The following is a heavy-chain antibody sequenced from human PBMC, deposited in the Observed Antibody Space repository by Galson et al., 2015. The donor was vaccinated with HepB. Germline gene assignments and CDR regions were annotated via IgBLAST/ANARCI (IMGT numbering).Heavy chain of an antibody. V-gene: IGHV1-69*04. CDR1: GGTFSSYA. D-gene: IGHD3-10*01. CDR3: AANYYGSGSYYKRAKYGMDV. J-gene: IGHJ6*02. Sequence: SVKVSCKASGGTFSSYAISWVRQAPGQGLEWMGRIIPILGIANYAQKFQGRVTITADKSTSTAYMELSSLRSEDTAVYYCAANYYGSGSYYKRAKYGMDVWGQGTTVTVSS. CDR2: IIPILGIA.